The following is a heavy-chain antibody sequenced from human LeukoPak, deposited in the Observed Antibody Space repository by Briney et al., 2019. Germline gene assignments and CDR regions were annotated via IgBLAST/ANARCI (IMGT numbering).Heavy chain of an antibody. D-gene: IGHD1-26*01. CDR2: INPNSGGT. V-gene: IGHV1-2*02. CDR1: GYTFTGYY. J-gene: IGHJ5*02. CDR3: ATGPLSIVGATHWFDP. Sequence: ASVKVSCKASGYTFTGYYMHWVRQAPGQGLEWMGWINPNSGGTSYAQKFQGRVTMTEDTSTDTAYMELSSLRSEDTAVYYCATGPLSIVGATHWFDPWGQGTLVTVSS.